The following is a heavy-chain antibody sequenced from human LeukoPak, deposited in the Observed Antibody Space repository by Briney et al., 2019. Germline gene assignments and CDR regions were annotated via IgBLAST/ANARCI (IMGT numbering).Heavy chain of an antibody. V-gene: IGHV3-30-3*01. D-gene: IGHD5-24*01. Sequence: GGSLRLSCAASGFTFSSYAMHWVRQAPGKGLEWVAVISYDGSNKYYADSVKGRFTISRDNSKNTLYLQVNSLRAEDTAVYYCARDDGWLHTGGPFFDYWGQGTLVTVSS. CDR3: ARDDGWLHTGGPFFDY. J-gene: IGHJ4*02. CDR1: GFTFSSYA. CDR2: ISYDGSNK.